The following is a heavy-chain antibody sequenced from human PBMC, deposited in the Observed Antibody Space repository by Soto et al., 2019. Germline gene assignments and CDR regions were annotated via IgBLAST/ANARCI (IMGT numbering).Heavy chain of an antibody. Sequence: PSETLSLTCTVSSGSISSGGYYWSWIRQHPGTGLEWIGYIYYSGSTYYNPSLKSRVTISVDTSKNQFSLKLSSVTAADTAVYYCASSGRYCSGGSCYSSSLDYWGQGTLVTVSS. J-gene: IGHJ4*02. V-gene: IGHV4-31*03. CDR3: ASSGRYCSGGSCYSSSLDY. D-gene: IGHD2-15*01. CDR1: SGSISSGGYY. CDR2: IYYSGST.